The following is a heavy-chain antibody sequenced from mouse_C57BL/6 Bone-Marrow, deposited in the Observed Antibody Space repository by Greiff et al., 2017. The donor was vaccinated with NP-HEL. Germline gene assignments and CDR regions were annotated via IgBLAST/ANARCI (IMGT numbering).Heavy chain of an antibody. V-gene: IGHV1-50*01. Sequence: QVHVKQSGAELVKPGASVKLSCKASGYTFTSYWMQWVKQRPGQGLEWIGEIDPSDSYTNYNQKFKGKATLTVDTSSSTAYMQLSSLTSEDSAVYYCARDYGSSYGGYWGQGTTLTVSS. D-gene: IGHD1-1*01. J-gene: IGHJ2*01. CDR2: IDPSDSYT. CDR1: GYTFTSYW. CDR3: ARDYGSSYGGY.